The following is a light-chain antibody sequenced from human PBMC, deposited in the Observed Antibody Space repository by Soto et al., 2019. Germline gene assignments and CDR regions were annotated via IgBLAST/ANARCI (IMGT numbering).Light chain of an antibody. J-gene: IGKJ1*01. CDR2: DAS. V-gene: IGKV1-5*01. CDR3: QQYNSYWT. Sequence: DVQMTQSPSTLSASVGDRVTITCRASQSVSTWLAWYQQKPGKAPKVLIYDASRLESGVPSRFSASGSGTEFTLTISSLQPDDFATYYCQQYNSYWTFGQGTKVEIK. CDR1: QSVSTW.